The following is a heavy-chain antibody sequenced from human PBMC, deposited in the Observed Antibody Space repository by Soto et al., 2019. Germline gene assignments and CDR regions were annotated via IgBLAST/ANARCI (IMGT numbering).Heavy chain of an antibody. CDR2: INAGNGNT. V-gene: IGHV1-3*01. CDR1: GYTFTSYA. J-gene: IGHJ4*02. D-gene: IGHD6-19*01. CDR3: ARDRDSGGWYVDY. Sequence: QVQLVQSGAEVKKPGASVKVSCKASGYTFTSYAMHWVRQAPGQRLEWMGWINAGNGNTKYSQKFQGRVTITRDTSASTAYMELSSLRSEDTAVYYCARDRDSGGWYVDYWGQGTLVTVSS.